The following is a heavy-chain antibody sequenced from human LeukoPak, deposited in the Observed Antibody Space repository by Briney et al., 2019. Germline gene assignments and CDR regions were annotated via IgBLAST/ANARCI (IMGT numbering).Heavy chain of an antibody. Sequence: GGSLRLSCAASGFTFSDCYMSWIRQAPGKGLEWVSYISSSGSTIYYADSVKGRFTISRDNAKNSLYLQMNSLRAEDTAVYYCARLNPLGYCSGGSCYYYYGMDVWGQGTTVNVSS. CDR3: ARLNPLGYCSGGSCYYYYGMDV. J-gene: IGHJ6*02. CDR2: ISSSGSTI. V-gene: IGHV3-11*01. D-gene: IGHD2-15*01. CDR1: GFTFSDCY.